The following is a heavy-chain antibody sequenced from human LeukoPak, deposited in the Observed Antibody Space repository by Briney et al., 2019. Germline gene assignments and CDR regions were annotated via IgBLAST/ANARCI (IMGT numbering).Heavy chain of an antibody. Sequence: GGSLRLSCAASGFTFDDYAMHWVRQAPGKGLEWVSGISWNSGSIGYADSVKGRFTISRDNSKNTLYLQMNSLRAEDTALYYCATEKGYCGSTTCYFFESWGQGTLVTVSS. CDR2: ISWNSGSI. CDR1: GFTFDDYA. D-gene: IGHD2-2*01. CDR3: ATEKGYCGSTTCYFFES. V-gene: IGHV3-9*01. J-gene: IGHJ4*02.